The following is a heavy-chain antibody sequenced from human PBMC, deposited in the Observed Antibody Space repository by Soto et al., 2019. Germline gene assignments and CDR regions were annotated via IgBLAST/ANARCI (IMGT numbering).Heavy chain of an antibody. CDR3: ARDHSSSPAFDI. CDR2: ISSSSSYI. Sequence: GGSLRLSCAASGFTFSSYSMNWVRQAPGKGLEWVSSISSSSSYIYFADSVKGRFTISRDNAKNSLYLQMNSLRAEDTAVYYCARDHSSSPAFDIWGQGTMVT. V-gene: IGHV3-21*01. D-gene: IGHD6-6*01. CDR1: GFTFSSYS. J-gene: IGHJ3*02.